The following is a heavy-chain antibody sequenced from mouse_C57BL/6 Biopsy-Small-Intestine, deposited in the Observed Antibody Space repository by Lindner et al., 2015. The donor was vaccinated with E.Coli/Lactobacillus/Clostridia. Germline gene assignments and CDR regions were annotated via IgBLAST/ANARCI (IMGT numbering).Heavy chain of an antibody. J-gene: IGHJ1*01. Sequence: SVKVSCKASGYTFSDYYIYWLRQAPGQGLELMGWINPASGGTTTAQTFKGRVAMTRATPVATAYMELRKLTSDDTAIYYCARDRVKGPRGALYGSGTYDSFDVWGQGTKVTVSS. CDR3: ARDRVKGPRGALYGSGTYDSFDV. CDR2: INPASGGT. D-gene: IGHD2-2*01. CDR1: GYTFSDYY. V-gene: IGHV1-84*02.